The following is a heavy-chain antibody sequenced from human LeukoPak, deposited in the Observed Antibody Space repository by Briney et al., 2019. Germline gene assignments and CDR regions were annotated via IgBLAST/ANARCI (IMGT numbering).Heavy chain of an antibody. CDR2: INPNSGGT. CDR3: ARGPYDILTGYHTSFDY. J-gene: IGHJ4*02. CDR1: GYTFTGYY. V-gene: IGHV1-2*02. D-gene: IGHD3-9*01. Sequence: GASVEVSCKASGYTFTGYYMHWVRQAPGQGLEWMGWINPNSGGTNYAQKFQGRVTMTRDTSISTAYMELSRLRSDDTAVYYCARGPYDILTGYHTSFDYWGQGTLVTVSS.